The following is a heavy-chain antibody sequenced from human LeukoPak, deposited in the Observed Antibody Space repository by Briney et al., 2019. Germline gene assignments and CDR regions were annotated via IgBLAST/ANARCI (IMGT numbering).Heavy chain of an antibody. Sequence: SETLSLTCTVSGYSISSGYYWGWIRQPPGKGLEWIGSIYHSGSTYYNPSLKSRVTISVDTSKNQFSLKLSSVTAADTAVYYCARSYGGNYLDFWGQGTLVTVSS. CDR2: IYHSGST. D-gene: IGHD4-23*01. V-gene: IGHV4-38-2*02. J-gene: IGHJ4*02. CDR3: ARSYGGNYLDF. CDR1: GYSISSGYY.